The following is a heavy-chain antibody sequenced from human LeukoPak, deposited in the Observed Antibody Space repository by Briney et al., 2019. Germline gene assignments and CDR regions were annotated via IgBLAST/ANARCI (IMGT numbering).Heavy chain of an antibody. CDR2: ISYDGHNT. J-gene: IGHJ6*03. CDR1: EITLSNYW. V-gene: IGHV3-74*01. CDR3: ARDRGGGHMDV. Sequence: PGGSLRLSCAASEITLSNYWIHWVRQAPGKGLVWVSRISYDGHNTNYADSVKGRFTISRDTAKNTLYLQMNSLRAGGTAVYYCARDRGGGHMDVWGKGTTVTISS. D-gene: IGHD2-15*01.